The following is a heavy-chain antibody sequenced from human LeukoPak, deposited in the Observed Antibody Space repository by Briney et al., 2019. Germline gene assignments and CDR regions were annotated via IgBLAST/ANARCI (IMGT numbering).Heavy chain of an antibody. CDR3: ARDFYCDNGECFDN. D-gene: IGHD2-8*01. Sequence: GGSLRLSCATSGFTFSSYSRNWVRQAPGKGLEWVSSINTGSTYINYADSVKGRFTISRDNAKNSLYPQMNSLRAEDTAVYYCARDFYCDNGECFDNWGQGTLVTVSS. J-gene: IGHJ4*02. CDR1: GFTFSSYS. V-gene: IGHV3-21*01. CDR2: INTGSTYI.